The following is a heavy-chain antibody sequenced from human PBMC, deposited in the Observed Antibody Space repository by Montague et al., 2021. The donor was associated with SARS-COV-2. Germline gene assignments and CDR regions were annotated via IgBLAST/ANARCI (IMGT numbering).Heavy chain of an antibody. CDR1: GASISSSRYY. J-gene: IGHJ5*02. CDR2: IYYSGCT. D-gene: IGHD3-10*01. V-gene: IGHV4-39*01. CDR3: ARHVNLYYYGSGRYSSWFDP. Sequence: SETLSLTCTVSGASISSSRYYWGWIRQPPGKGLEWIGSIYYSGCTYYNPSLKSRVTISVDTSKNQFSLKLSSVAAADTAVYYCARHVNLYYYGSGRYSSWFDPWGQGTLVTVSS.